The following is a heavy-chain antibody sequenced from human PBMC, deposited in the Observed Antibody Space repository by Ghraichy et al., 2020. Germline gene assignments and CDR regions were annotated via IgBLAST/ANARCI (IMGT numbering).Heavy chain of an antibody. CDR1: VGSISSYY. D-gene: IGHD4-23*01. Sequence: SETLSLTCTVSVGSISSYYWSWVRQPPGKGLEWIGYVYYSGSANYNPSLKSRITISVDMSKNQFSLKLSSVTAADTAVYYCARGPGGTSGYWGQGTLVTVSS. J-gene: IGHJ4*02. CDR2: VYYSGSA. CDR3: ARGPGGTSGY. V-gene: IGHV4-59*01.